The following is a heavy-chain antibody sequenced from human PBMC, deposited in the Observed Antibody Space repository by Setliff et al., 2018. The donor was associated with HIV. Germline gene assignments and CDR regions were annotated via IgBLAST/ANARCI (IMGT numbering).Heavy chain of an antibody. CDR2: IYSSGNT. V-gene: IGHV4-4*08. J-gene: IGHJ4*02. Sequence: PSETLSLTCTVSGGSISGYYCNWIRQPPGKALQSIGYIYSSGNTYHNPSLKSRVTISVDTSKNQCSLRLSSVTAADTAVYYCARDDRCSGDTCYYYWGQGALVTVSS. CDR1: GGSISGYY. D-gene: IGHD2-15*01. CDR3: ARDDRCSGDTCYYY.